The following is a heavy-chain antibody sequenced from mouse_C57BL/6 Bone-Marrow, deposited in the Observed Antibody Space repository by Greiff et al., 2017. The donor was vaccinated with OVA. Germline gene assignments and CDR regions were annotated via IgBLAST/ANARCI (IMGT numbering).Heavy chain of an antibody. CDR3: ARDNWDWYFDV. D-gene: IGHD4-1*01. Sequence: EVQRVESGGGLVQSGRSLRLSCATSGFTFSDFYMEWVRQAPGKGLEWIAASRNKANDYTTEYSASVKGRFIVSRDTSQSILYLQMNALRAEDTAIYYRARDNWDWYFDVWGTGTTVTVSS. J-gene: IGHJ1*03. CDR1: GFTFSDFY. V-gene: IGHV7-1*01. CDR2: SRNKANDYTT.